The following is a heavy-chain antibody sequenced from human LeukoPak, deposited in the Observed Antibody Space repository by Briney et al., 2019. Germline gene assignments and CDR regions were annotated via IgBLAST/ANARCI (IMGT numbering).Heavy chain of an antibody. V-gene: IGHV4-59*01. CDR2: IYYSGST. CDR1: GGSISSYY. D-gene: IGHD6-19*01. CDR3: ARVRGSGWSHFDY. Sequence: SETLSLTCTVSGGSISSYYWSWIRQPPGKGLEWIGYIYYSGSTNYNPSLKSRVTISVDTSKNQFSLKLSSVTAADTAVYYCARVRGSGWSHFDYWGQGTLVTASS. J-gene: IGHJ4*02.